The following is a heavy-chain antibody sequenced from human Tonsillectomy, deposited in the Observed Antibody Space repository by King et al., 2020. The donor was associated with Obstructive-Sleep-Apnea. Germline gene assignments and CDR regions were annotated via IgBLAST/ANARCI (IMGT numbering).Heavy chain of an antibody. CDR2: INPNNGGT. Sequence: VQLVESGAEVKKPGASVKVSCKASGYIFTGYYLHWVRQAPGQGLEWMGWINPNNGGTNFAQKFQGRVTMTRDTSISTAYMEVSRMRSDNTAVYYCSRDLASILTTPGFDYWGQGTLVTVSS. CDR1: GYIFTGYY. V-gene: IGHV1-2*02. J-gene: IGHJ4*02. D-gene: IGHD3-16*01. CDR3: SRDLASILTTPGFDY.